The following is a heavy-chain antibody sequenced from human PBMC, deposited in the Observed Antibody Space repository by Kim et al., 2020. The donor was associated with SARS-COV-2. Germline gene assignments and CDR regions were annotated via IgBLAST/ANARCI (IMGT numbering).Heavy chain of an antibody. CDR3: ARDAGGWYYDILTGYMPHYYYYYGMDV. V-gene: IGHV3-11*01. J-gene: IGHJ6*02. CDR2: ISSSGSTI. Sequence: GGSLRLSCAASGFTFSDYYMSWIRQAPGKGLEWVSYISSSGSTIYYADSVKGRFTISRDNAKNSLYLQMNSLRAEDTAVYYCARDAGGWYYDILTGYMPHYYYYYGMDVWGQGTTVTVSS. CDR1: GFTFSDYY. D-gene: IGHD3-9*01.